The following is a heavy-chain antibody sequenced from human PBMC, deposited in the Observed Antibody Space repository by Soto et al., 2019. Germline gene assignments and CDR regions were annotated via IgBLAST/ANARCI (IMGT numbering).Heavy chain of an antibody. CDR1: YGSISVSNVF. V-gene: IGHV4-39*01. Sequence: SETLSLTCTVSYGSISVSNVFWGWVRQPPGKGLEWIGNIDYSGTAYFNPSLGTRVTFPVDTSKNQFSLTLYSVTAADTAVYYCASSGSGDSGYDFGVYFFDYWGQGTLVTVSS. D-gene: IGHD5-12*01. CDR3: ASSGSGDSGYDFGVYFFDY. CDR2: IDYSGTA. J-gene: IGHJ4*02.